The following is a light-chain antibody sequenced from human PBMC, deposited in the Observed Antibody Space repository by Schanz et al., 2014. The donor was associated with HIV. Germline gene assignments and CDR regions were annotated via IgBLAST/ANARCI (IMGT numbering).Light chain of an antibody. V-gene: IGLV2-14*03. CDR1: SSDIGGYNH. CDR2: DVN. Sequence: SALTQPASVSGSLGQSITISCTGTSSDIGGYNHVSWYQQHPGKAPKLIIYDVNNRPSGASNRFSGSKSGASATLDITGLQTGDEADYYCGTWDSNLIVGVFGGGTKLTVL. J-gene: IGLJ3*02. CDR3: GTWDSNLIVGV.